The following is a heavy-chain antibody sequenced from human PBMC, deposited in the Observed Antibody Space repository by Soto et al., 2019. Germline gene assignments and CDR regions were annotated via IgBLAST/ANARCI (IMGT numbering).Heavy chain of an antibody. V-gene: IGHV2-5*02. CDR2: IYWDDDK. J-gene: IGHJ5*02. CDR3: AYGDYVGNWFDP. D-gene: IGHD4-17*01. Sequence: QITLKESGPTLVKPTQTLTLTCTFSGFSVSTSGVGVGWIRQPPGKALEWLALIYWDDDKRYSPSLKSRLTIXKDXSKNQVVLTMTNMDPVDTATYYCAYGDYVGNWFDPWGQGTLVTVSS. CDR1: GFSVSTSGVG.